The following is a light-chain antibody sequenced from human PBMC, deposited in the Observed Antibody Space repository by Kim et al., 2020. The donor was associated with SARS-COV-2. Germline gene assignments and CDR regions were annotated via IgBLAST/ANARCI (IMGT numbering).Light chain of an antibody. Sequence: QSVLTQPPSVSGAPGQRVTISCTGSSSNIGAGYDVHWYQQLPGRAPKLLIYANTNRPSGVPDRFSGSKSGTSASLAITGLQAEDEADYYCQSHDSTLSGWVFAGGTKLTVL. CDR3: QSHDSTLSGWV. J-gene: IGLJ3*02. CDR2: ANT. CDR1: SSNIGAGYD. V-gene: IGLV1-40*01.